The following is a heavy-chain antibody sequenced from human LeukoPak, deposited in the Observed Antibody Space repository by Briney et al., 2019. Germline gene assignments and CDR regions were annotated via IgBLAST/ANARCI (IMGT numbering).Heavy chain of an antibody. CDR2: IYYSGST. CDR1: GGSISSYY. V-gene: IGHV4-59*01. J-gene: IGHJ4*02. D-gene: IGHD5-24*01. CDR3: ARGRDGYKSEIDY. Sequence: PSETLSLTCTVSGGSISSYYWSWIRQPPGKGLEWIGYIYYSGSTNYNPSLKSRVTISVDTSKNQFSLKLSSVTAADTAVYYCARGRDGYKSEIDYWGQGTLVTVSS.